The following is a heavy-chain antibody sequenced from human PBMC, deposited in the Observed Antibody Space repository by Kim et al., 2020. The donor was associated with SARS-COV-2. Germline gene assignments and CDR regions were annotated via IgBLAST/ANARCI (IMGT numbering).Heavy chain of an antibody. Sequence: GGSLRLSCAASGFTFSSYSMNWVRQAPGKGLEWVSSISSSSSYIYYADSVKGRFTISRDNAKNSLYLQMNSLRAEDTAVYYCERLHSSGWYYFDYWGQGTLVTVSS. CDR3: ERLHSSGWYYFDY. CDR1: GFTFSSYS. D-gene: IGHD6-19*01. CDR2: ISSSSSYI. J-gene: IGHJ4*02. V-gene: IGHV3-21*01.